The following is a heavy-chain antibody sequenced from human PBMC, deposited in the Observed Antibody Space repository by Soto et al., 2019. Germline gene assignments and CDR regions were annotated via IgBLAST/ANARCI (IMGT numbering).Heavy chain of an antibody. V-gene: IGHV3-30-3*01. CDR2: ISYDGTNK. CDR1: GFSFSISP. CDR3: ARDPKTSGGQHWAFNYFDS. J-gene: IGHJ4*02. D-gene: IGHD7-27*01. Sequence: LRLSCAASGFSFSISPMHWVRQAPGNGPEWVALISYDGTNKFYADSVKGRFTISRDNSKSTLYLQVDSLRPEDAAVYYCARDPKTSGGQHWAFNYFDSWGQGTLVTVSS.